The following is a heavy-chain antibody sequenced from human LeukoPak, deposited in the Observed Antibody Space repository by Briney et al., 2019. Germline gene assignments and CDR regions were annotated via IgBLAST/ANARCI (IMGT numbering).Heavy chain of an antibody. Sequence: SETLSLTCTVSGGSISSYYWSWIRQPPGKGLEWIGYIYYSGSTNYNPSLKSRVIISVDTSKNQFSLKLSSVTAADTAVYYCARVEEGYGSGRRENYYYYMDVWGKGTTVTISS. CDR1: GGSISSYY. CDR3: ARVEEGYGSGRRENYYYYMDV. J-gene: IGHJ6*03. V-gene: IGHV4-59*01. D-gene: IGHD3-10*01. CDR2: IYYSGST.